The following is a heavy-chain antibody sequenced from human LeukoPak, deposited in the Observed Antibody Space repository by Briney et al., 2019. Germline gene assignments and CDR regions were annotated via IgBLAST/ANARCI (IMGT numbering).Heavy chain of an antibody. J-gene: IGHJ5*02. CDR2: INAGNGNT. V-gene: IGHV1-3*01. Sequence: GASVKVSCKASGYTFTSYAMHWARQAPGQRLEWMGWINAGNGNTKYSQKFQGRVTITRDTSASTAYMELSSLRSEDTAVYYCARGGMPAGWFDPWGQGTLVTVSS. D-gene: IGHD2-2*01. CDR1: GYTFTSYA. CDR3: ARGGMPAGWFDP.